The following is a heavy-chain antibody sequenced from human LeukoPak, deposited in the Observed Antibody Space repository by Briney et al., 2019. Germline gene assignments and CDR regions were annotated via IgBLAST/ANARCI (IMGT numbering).Heavy chain of an antibody. V-gene: IGHV3-74*01. CDR2: IFADGSTT. D-gene: IGHD2-21*02. CDR3: ARELPREVTLDY. Sequence: PGGSLRLSCLASDFNFFSYGMQWVRQAPGKVLVWDSRIFADGSTTSYADSVKGRFTVSRDNAKNTLYLQMDSLRAEDTAVYYCARELPREVTLDYWGQGTLVTVSP. J-gene: IGHJ4*01. CDR1: DFNFFSYG.